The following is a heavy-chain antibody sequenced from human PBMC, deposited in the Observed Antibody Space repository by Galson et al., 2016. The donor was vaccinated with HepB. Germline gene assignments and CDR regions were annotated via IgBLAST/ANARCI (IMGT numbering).Heavy chain of an antibody. Sequence: SETLSLTCTMSGGSINNYYWGWIRQPPGKGLEWIGYIDYSGTTHDNPSLRSRVTISLDTSRKEFSLKVTAVTAADTAVYFCVREKTAWVGKNRGWGGMDVWGQGTSVIVSS. V-gene: IGHV4-59*01. CDR2: IDYSGTT. J-gene: IGHJ6*02. D-gene: IGHD1-26*01. CDR3: VREKTAWVGKNRGWGGMDV. CDR1: GGSINNYY.